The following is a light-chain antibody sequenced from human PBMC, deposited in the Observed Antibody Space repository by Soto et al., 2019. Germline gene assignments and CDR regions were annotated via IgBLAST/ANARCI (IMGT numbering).Light chain of an antibody. V-gene: IGKV3-20*01. CDR3: QQYDSSPRT. CDR2: DAS. J-gene: IGKJ4*01. Sequence: EIVLTQSPGTLSLSPGERATLSCRASQNIRNYLAWYQHKPGQAPRLLIYDASSRATGIPDRFSVSGSGTDFTLTISRLEPEDFAVYYCQQYDSSPRTFGGGTKVEIK. CDR1: QNIRNY.